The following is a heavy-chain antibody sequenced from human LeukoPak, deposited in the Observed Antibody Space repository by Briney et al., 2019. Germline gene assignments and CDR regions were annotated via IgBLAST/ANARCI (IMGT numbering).Heavy chain of an antibody. Sequence: GGSLRLSCAASGFTFSDYYMSWIRQAPRKGLEWVSYISSSGSTIYYADSVKGRFTISRDNAKNSLYLQMNSLRAEDTAVYYCAKGAYDYIEMGYFDYWGQGTLVTVSS. D-gene: IGHD5-12*01. CDR2: ISSSGSTI. CDR1: GFTFSDYY. J-gene: IGHJ4*02. V-gene: IGHV3-11*01. CDR3: AKGAYDYIEMGYFDY.